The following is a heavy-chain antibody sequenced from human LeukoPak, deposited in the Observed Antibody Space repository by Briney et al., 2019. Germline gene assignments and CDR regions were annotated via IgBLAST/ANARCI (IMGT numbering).Heavy chain of an antibody. Sequence: PSETLSLTCTVSGYSISSGYYWGWIRQPPGKGLEWIGSVYHSGSTYYNPSLKSRVPISVDTSKNQFSLKLSSVTAADTAVYYCARKRTIGAFDIWGQGTMVTVSS. CDR3: ARKRTIGAFDI. J-gene: IGHJ3*02. CDR1: GYSISSGYY. V-gene: IGHV4-38-2*02. D-gene: IGHD1-14*01. CDR2: VYHSGST.